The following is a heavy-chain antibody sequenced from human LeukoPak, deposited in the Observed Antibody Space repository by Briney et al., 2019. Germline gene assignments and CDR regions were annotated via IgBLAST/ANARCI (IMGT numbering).Heavy chain of an antibody. J-gene: IGHJ3*02. V-gene: IGHV4-59*01. CDR1: GGSISSYY. D-gene: IGHD2-2*01. CDR3: ARGPAARAAQHAFDI. Sequence: SETLSLTCTVSGGSISSYYWNWIRQPPGKGLEWIGYIYYSGSTNYNPSLKSRVTISVDTSKNQFSLKLSSVTAADTAVYYCARGPAARAAQHAFDIWGQGTMVTVSS. CDR2: IYYSGST.